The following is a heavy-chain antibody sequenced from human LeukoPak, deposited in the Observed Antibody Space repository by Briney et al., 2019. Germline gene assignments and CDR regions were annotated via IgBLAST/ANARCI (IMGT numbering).Heavy chain of an antibody. V-gene: IGHV3-74*01. CDR3: ARDLGQYYDTSDNWFDP. D-gene: IGHD3-22*01. Sequence: PGRSLRLSCAASGFTFSNYWMHWVRQAPGKGLAWVSRINSDGINTSYADSVKGRFTISRDNAKNTLNLQMNSLRAEDTAVYYCARDLGQYYDTSDNWFDPWGQGTLVTVSS. CDR1: GFTFSNYW. J-gene: IGHJ5*02. CDR2: INSDGINT.